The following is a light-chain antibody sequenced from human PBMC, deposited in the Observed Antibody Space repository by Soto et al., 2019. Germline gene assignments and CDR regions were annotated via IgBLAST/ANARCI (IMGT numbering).Light chain of an antibody. CDR2: GNS. Sequence: QSVLTQPPSVSGAPGQRVTISCTGSSSNIGAGYDVHWYQQLPGTAPKLLIYGNSKRPSGVPDRFSGSKSGTSASLAITGRQEEDEDDYYRQSDDSRLIVVFGGGTKVTVL. V-gene: IGLV1-40*01. J-gene: IGLJ2*01. CDR1: SSNIGAGYD. CDR3: QSDDSRLIVV.